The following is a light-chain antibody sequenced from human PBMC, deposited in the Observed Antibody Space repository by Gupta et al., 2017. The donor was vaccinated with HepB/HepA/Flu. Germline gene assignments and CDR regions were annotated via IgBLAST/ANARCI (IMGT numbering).Light chain of an antibody. CDR3: CSYVSTTVV. J-gene: IGLJ2*01. CDR1: RSDVGSYNL. V-gene: IGLV2-23*02. Sequence: QSALTQPASVSGTPGQSLTISCPGTRSDVGSYNLVSWYQQHPGKAPKLMIYEVNKWPSGVSNRFSCSKSGNTASLAISGLQAEDDADYYCCSYVSTTVVFGGGTKLTVL. CDR2: EVN.